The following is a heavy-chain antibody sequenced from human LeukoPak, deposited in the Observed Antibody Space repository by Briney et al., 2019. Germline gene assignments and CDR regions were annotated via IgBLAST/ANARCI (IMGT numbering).Heavy chain of an antibody. V-gene: IGHV7-4-1*02. CDR1: GYTFTSYA. D-gene: IGHD6-13*01. CDR3: ARPSSSWPGDAFDI. J-gene: IGHJ3*02. CDR2: INTNTGNP. Sequence: ASVKVSCKASGYTFTSYAMNWVRQAPGQGLEWMGWINTNTGNPTYAQGFTGRFVFSLGTSVSTSYLQISSLKTEDTAVFYCARPSSSWPGDAFDIWGQGTMVTVSS.